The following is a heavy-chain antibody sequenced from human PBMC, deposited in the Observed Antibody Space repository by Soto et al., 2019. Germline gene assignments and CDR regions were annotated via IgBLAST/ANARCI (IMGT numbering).Heavy chain of an antibody. J-gene: IGHJ5*02. D-gene: IGHD2-2*01. CDR1: GGSVNSPNYY. CDR3: ARLVVVAPVANA. V-gene: IGHV4-39*02. Sequence: PSETLSLTCTVSGGSVNSPNYYWGWIRQPPGKGLEWVGGIFYTGTTYYSPSLKDRVTISVDTSKNSFSLNLTSVTAADTAVYFCARLVVVAPVANAWGQGTLVTVSS. CDR2: IFYTGTT.